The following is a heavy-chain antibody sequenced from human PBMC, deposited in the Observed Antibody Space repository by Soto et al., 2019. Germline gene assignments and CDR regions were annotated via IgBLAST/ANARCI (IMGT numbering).Heavy chain of an antibody. V-gene: IGHV3-30*18. CDR3: AKEGQYYDILTGYRSYYGMDV. J-gene: IGHJ6*02. D-gene: IGHD3-9*01. CDR2: ISYDGSNK. Sequence: PGGALRLSCAASGFTFSSYGMHWVRQAPGKGLGWVAVISYDGSNKYYADSVKGRFTISRDNSKNTLYLQMNSLRAEDTAVYYCAKEGQYYDILTGYRSYYGMDVWGQGTTVTVSS. CDR1: GFTFSSYG.